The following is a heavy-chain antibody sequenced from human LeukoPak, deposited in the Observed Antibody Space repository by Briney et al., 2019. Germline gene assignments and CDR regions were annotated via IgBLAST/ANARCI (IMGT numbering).Heavy chain of an antibody. Sequence: GGSLRLSCAASGFTLDDYAMHWVRQAPGTGLEWVSGISWNSGSIGYADSVKGRFTISRDNAKNSLYLQMNSLRAEDMALYYCAKDKGSSWYPYDAFDIWGQGTMVTVSS. CDR1: GFTLDDYA. D-gene: IGHD6-13*01. J-gene: IGHJ3*02. CDR2: ISWNSGSI. V-gene: IGHV3-9*03. CDR3: AKDKGSSWYPYDAFDI.